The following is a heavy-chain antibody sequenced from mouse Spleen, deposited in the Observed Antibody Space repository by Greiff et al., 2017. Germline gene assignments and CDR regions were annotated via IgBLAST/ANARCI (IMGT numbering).Heavy chain of an antibody. CDR3: AVRLGYAMDY. Sequence: QVQLKQPGAELVMPGASVKLSCKASGYTFTSYWMHWVKQRPGQGLEWIGEIDPSDSYTNYNQKFKGKATLTVDKSSSTAYMQLSSLTSEDSAVYYCAVRLGYAMDYWGQGTSVTVSS. D-gene: IGHD2-14*01. CDR2: IDPSDSYT. J-gene: IGHJ4*01. V-gene: IGHV1-69*01. CDR1: GYTFTSYW.